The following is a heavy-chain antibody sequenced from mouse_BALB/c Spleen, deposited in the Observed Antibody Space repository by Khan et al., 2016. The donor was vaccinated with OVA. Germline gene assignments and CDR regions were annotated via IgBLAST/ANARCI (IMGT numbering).Heavy chain of an antibody. V-gene: IGHV1S132*01. CDR2: IYPGTGST. J-gene: IGHJ4*01. CDR3: VRSDYGSTYAMDY. D-gene: IGHD1-1*01. CDR1: GYIFTSYW. Sequence: QVQLKQSGAELVRPGASVKLSCKTSGYIFTSYWIHWVKQRSGQGLAWIVRIYPGTGSTYYNAKFKGMATLTADKSSSTAYLQLSSLKSEDSAVSCWVRSDYGSTYAMDYWGQGTSFTVSS.